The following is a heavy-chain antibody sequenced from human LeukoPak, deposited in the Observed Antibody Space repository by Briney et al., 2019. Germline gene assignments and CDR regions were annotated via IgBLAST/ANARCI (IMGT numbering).Heavy chain of an antibody. V-gene: IGHV4-30-4*01. CDR3: ARGLRDILTGYYTGAFDI. J-gene: IGHJ3*02. CDR2: IYFSGST. D-gene: IGHD3-9*01. Sequence: SETLSLTCTVSGGSISSGDYYWSWIRQPPGKGLEWIGYIYFSGSTYYNPSLKSRVTISVDTSKNQFSLKLSSVTAADTAVYYCARGLRDILTGYYTGAFDIWGQGTMVTVSS. CDR1: GGSISSGDYY.